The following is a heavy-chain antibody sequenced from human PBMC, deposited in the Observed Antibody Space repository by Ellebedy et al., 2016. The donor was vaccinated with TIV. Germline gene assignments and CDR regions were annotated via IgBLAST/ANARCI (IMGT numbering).Heavy chain of an antibody. CDR1: GVTLSSFA. V-gene: IGHV3-23*01. CDR3: ARRSTDFAFDS. J-gene: IGHJ4*02. CDR2: ISANGGTT. Sequence: GESLKISCSASGVTLSSFAVHWVRQAPGKGLEWVSIISANGGTTYYADSVKGRFTISRDNSKNTLFLQMSSLRAEDTAVYFCARRSTDFAFDSWGQGTLVTVSS. D-gene: IGHD3/OR15-3a*01.